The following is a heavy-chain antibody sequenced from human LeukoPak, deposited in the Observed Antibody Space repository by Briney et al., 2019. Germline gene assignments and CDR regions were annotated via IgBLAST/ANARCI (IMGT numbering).Heavy chain of an antibody. CDR3: ARGSDSSGYSPIHLDY. Sequence: KPGGSLRLSCAASGFTFSSYSMNWVRQAPGKGLEWVSSISSSSSYIYYADSVKGRFTISRDNAKNSLYLQMNSLRAEDTAVYYCARGSDSSGYSPIHLDYWGQGTLVNVSS. CDR1: GFTFSSYS. D-gene: IGHD3-22*01. CDR2: ISSSSSYI. V-gene: IGHV3-21*01. J-gene: IGHJ4*02.